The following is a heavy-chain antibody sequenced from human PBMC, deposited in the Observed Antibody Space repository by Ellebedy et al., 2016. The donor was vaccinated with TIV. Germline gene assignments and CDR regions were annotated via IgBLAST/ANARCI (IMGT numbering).Heavy chain of an antibody. CDR2: ISYDGSNK. J-gene: IGHJ6*02. CDR3: ARLGGDYDFWSGSLYYYGMDV. V-gene: IGHV3-30-3*01. D-gene: IGHD3-3*01. CDR1: GFTFSSYA. Sequence: GESLKISXAASGFTFSSYAMHWVRQAPGKGLEWVAVISYDGSNKYYADSVKGRFTISRDNSKNTLYLQMNSLRAEDTAVYYCARLGGDYDFWSGSLYYYGMDVWGQGTTVTVSS.